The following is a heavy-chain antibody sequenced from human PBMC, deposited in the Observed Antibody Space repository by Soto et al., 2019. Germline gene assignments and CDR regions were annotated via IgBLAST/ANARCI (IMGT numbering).Heavy chain of an antibody. CDR2: IYTSASI. Sequence: SETLSLTCAVFSGSLGDHYWAWIRQSPEKGLEWIGRIYTSASINYNPSLRGRVTLSVDTSTNQVSLKLASVTAAGTAVYYCARDREAGYNFYYGMDVWGQGTTVTVSS. CDR1: SGSLGDHY. CDR3: ARDREAGYNFYYGMDV. V-gene: IGHV4-4*07. J-gene: IGHJ6*02. D-gene: IGHD6-19*01.